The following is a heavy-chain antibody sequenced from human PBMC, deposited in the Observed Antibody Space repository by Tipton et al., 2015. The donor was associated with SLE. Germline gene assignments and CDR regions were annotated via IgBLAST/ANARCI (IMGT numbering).Heavy chain of an antibody. CDR3: VKGQAFYESYMDV. D-gene: IGHD2/OR15-2a*01. CDR2: ISWNSGSL. Sequence: SLRLSCAASGFTFDDYAMHWVRQVPGKGLEWVSGISWNSGSLDYADSVKGRFTISRDNAKNSLYLQMNSLRAEDTALYCCVKGQAFYESYMDVWGKGTTVTASS. J-gene: IGHJ6*03. CDR1: GFTFDDYA. V-gene: IGHV3-9*01.